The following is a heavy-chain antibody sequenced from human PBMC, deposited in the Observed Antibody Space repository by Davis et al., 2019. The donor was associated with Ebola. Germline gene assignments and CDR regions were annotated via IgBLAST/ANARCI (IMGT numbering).Heavy chain of an antibody. CDR2: FDPEDGER. Sequence: AASVKVSCKVSEYTLNELSIHWVRQAPGNGLEWMGRFDPEDGERIYAQKFQGRVTMTDDTYTDTAYMKLTSLRYEDTAVYYCAIGGRAGGFDYWGQGTLVTVSS. CDR3: AIGGRAGGFDY. CDR1: EYTLNELS. V-gene: IGHV1-24*01. J-gene: IGHJ4*02.